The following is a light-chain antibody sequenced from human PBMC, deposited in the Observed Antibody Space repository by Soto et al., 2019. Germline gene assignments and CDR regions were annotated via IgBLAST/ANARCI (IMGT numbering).Light chain of an antibody. Sequence: QSVLTQPPSVSGAPGQRVTISCTGSSSNIGAGYDVHWYQQLPGTAPKLLIYGNNNRPSGVPDRFSGSKSGTSASLANAGLQAEDEADYYCQPFDSSLSGSVFGGGTQLTVL. J-gene: IGLJ3*02. CDR3: QPFDSSLSGSV. CDR2: GNN. V-gene: IGLV1-40*01. CDR1: SSNIGAGYD.